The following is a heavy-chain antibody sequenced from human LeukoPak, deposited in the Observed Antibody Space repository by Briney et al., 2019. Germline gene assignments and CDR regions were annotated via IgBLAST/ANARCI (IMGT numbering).Heavy chain of an antibody. CDR2: IRYDGSNK. CDR3: AKGAYCSSTSCYARSAEYFQH. CDR1: GFTFSSYG. Sequence: GGSLRLSCAASGFTFSSYGMHWVRQAPGKGLEWVAFIRYDGSNKYYADSVKGRFTISRDNSKNTLYLQTNSLRAEDTAVYYCAKGAYCSSTSCYARSAEYFQHWGQGTLVTVSS. V-gene: IGHV3-30*02. J-gene: IGHJ1*01. D-gene: IGHD2-2*01.